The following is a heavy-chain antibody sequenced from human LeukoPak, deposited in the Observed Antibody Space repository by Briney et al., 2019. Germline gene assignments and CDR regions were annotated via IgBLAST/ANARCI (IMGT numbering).Heavy chain of an antibody. J-gene: IGHJ4*02. CDR3: VKGGGSWYGD. CDR1: GFNFSNEA. Sequence: GGSLRLSCAASGFNFSNEAMSWVRQAPAKGLEWVSSISVSGGSTYYADSVKGRFTISRDDSKNTLYLQMNSLRVEDTAVYYCVKGGGSWYGDWGQGTLVTVSS. D-gene: IGHD6-13*01. CDR2: ISVSGGST. V-gene: IGHV3-23*01.